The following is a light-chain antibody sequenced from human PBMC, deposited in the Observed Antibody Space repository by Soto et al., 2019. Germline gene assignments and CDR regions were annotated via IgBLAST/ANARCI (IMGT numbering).Light chain of an antibody. CDR1: RSVSSY. J-gene: IGKJ5*01. CDR2: GAS. Sequence: EIVLTQSPATLSLSPGERATLSCRASRSVSSYLAWYQQKPGQAPRLLIYGASTRATGIPAGFSGSGSGTDFTLTISSLQSEDFAVYYCQQYSNWPITFGQGTRLEIK. V-gene: IGKV3-15*01. CDR3: QQYSNWPIT.